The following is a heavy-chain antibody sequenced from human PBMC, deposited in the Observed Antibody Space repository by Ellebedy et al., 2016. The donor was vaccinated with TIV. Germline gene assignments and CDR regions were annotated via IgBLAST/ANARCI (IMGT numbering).Heavy chain of an antibody. Sequence: PGGSLRLSCSASGFTFSNYWMSWVRQAPGKGLEWVANIKQDGSVKLYVDSVKGRFTISRDNAKNSLSLQMNSLRAEDTAVYYCAKDRTPGDGYWVFDDWGQGTLVTVSS. CDR1: GFTFSNYW. CDR3: AKDRTPGDGYWVFDD. J-gene: IGHJ4*02. D-gene: IGHD5-18*01. V-gene: IGHV3-7*03. CDR2: IKQDGSVK.